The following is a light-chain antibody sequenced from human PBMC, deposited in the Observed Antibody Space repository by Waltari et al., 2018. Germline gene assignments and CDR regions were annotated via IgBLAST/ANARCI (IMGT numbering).Light chain of an antibody. CDR2: DAS. V-gene: IGKV1-33*01. CDR1: RDINNY. J-gene: IGKJ1*01. CDR3: QHYDGVPPWT. Sequence: DIRMTQSPSSLSASVEDRVTITCQASRDINNYLNWYQQKPGKAPKLLIYDASTLETGVPSRFSGSGSGTDFVFTISRLQPEDIATYYCQHYDGVPPWTFGQGTRVDFK.